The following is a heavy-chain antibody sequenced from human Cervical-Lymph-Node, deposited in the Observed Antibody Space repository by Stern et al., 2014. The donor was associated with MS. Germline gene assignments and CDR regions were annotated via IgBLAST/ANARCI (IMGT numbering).Heavy chain of an antibody. CDR1: GGSISSSNW. D-gene: IGHD6-6*01. Sequence: VQLVESGPGLVKPSGTLSLTCAVSGGSISSSNWWSWVRQPPGKGLEWIGEIYHSGSTNYNPSLKSLVTQSVDKSKNQFSLKLSSVTAADTAVYYCAREGYSSSYDAFDIWGQGTMVTVSS. V-gene: IGHV4-4*02. CDR2: IYHSGST. CDR3: AREGYSSSYDAFDI. J-gene: IGHJ3*02.